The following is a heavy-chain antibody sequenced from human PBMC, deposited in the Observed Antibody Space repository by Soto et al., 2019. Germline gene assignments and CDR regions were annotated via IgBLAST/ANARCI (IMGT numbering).Heavy chain of an antibody. V-gene: IGHV1-2*02. CDR2: INSVSGGA. CDR1: GDTHTIYF. J-gene: IGHJ4*02. Sequence: ASVKVSCKASGDTHTIYFIHWLRQAPGQGLEWMGWINSVSGGANYAPRFQGRVAMTRDRSSATAFMELSRLRSDDTAVYYCARGGSYYAHWGQGTLVTVSS. D-gene: IGHD1-26*01. CDR3: ARGGSYYAH.